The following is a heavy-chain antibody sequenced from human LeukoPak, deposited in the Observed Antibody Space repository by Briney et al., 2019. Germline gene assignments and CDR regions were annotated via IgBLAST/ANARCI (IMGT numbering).Heavy chain of an antibody. D-gene: IGHD3-22*01. CDR3: AREDMIVVVMALDY. V-gene: IGHV3-48*01. CDR2: ISTTGTTI. J-gene: IGHJ4*02. Sequence: PGGSLRLSCAASGFTFSAYHINWVRQAPGKGLEWISYISTTGTTIHYADSVKGRFTISRDNSKNTLYLQMNSLRAEDTAVYYCAREDMIVVVMALDYWGQGTLVTVSS. CDR1: GFTFSAYH.